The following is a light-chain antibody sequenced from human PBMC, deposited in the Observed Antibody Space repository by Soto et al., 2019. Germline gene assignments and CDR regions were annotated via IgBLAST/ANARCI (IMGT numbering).Light chain of an antibody. CDR1: QGISSF. CDR2: AAS. Sequence: DIQLTQSPSFLSAVVGDRVTLTCRASQGISSFLAWYQQKPGKAPKLLISAASTLQSGVPSRLSGSGSGTEFTLTISSLQTEDFATYYCQQLNTHPYTFGQGTKLEIK. CDR3: QQLNTHPYT. V-gene: IGKV1-9*01. J-gene: IGKJ2*01.